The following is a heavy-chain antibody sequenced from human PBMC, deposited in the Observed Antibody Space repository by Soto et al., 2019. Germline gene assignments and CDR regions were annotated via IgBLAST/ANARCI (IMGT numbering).Heavy chain of an antibody. CDR1: GFTFSSYA. J-gene: IGHJ5*02. Sequence: PVGSLRLSCAASGFTFSSYAMSWVRQAPGKGLEWVSAISGSGGSTYYADSVKGRFTISRDNSKNTLYLQMNSLRAEDTAVYYCAKVVIVPGEPLWFDPWGQGTLVTVSS. CDR3: AKVVIVPGEPLWFDP. V-gene: IGHV3-23*01. CDR2: ISGSGGST. D-gene: IGHD3-16*02.